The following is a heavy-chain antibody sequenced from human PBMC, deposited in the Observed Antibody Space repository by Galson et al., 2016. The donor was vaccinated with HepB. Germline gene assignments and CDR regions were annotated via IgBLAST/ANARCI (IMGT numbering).Heavy chain of an antibody. Sequence: ETLSLTCTVSGGSMRSYFWSWIRQPPGKGLEWIGYISYTGSTKYNPSLKSRVTISADTSKIQFSLRLSSVTAADTAVYYCARSEWWGTRWFDPWGQGALVTVSS. D-gene: IGHD2-15*01. V-gene: IGHV4-59*01. CDR3: ARSEWWGTRWFDP. CDR1: GGSMRSYF. CDR2: ISYTGST. J-gene: IGHJ5*02.